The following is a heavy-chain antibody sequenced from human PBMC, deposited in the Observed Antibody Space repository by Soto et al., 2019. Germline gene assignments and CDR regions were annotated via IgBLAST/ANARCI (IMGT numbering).Heavy chain of an antibody. J-gene: IGHJ6*02. Sequence: SETLSLTCTVSGGSISSGDSYWSWIRHPPGKGLEWIGYIYYSGSTYYNRSLKSRVTISVDTSKNQFSLKLSSVTAADTAVYYCALWRIAARTDYGMDVWGQGTTVTVSS. CDR2: IYYSGST. V-gene: IGHV4-30-4*01. D-gene: IGHD6-6*01. CDR1: GGSISSGDSY. CDR3: ALWRIAARTDYGMDV.